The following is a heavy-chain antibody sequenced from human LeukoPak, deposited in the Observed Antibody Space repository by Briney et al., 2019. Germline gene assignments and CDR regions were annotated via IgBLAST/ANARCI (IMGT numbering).Heavy chain of an antibody. Sequence: GASVKVSCKASGYTFTSYGISWVRLAPGQGLEWMGWISAYNGNTNYAQKLQGRVTMTTDTSTSTAYKELRSLRSAATAVDYCALRGGGYSYGRYLCYFDYWGQGTLVTVSS. J-gene: IGHJ4*02. CDR2: ISAYNGNT. V-gene: IGHV1-18*01. CDR3: ALRGGGYSYGRYLCYFDY. D-gene: IGHD5-18*01. CDR1: GYTFTSYG.